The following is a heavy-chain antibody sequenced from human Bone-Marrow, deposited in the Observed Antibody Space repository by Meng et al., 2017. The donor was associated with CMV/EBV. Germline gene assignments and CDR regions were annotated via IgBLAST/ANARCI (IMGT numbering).Heavy chain of an antibody. CDR3: ASSKGHGGSYYSGYFDY. CDR2: IYYSGST. V-gene: IGHV4-61*05. D-gene: IGHD1-26*01. J-gene: IGHJ4*02. CDR1: GGSISSSSYY. Sequence: SETLSLTCTVSGGSISSSSYYWGWIRQPPGKGLEWIGYIYYSGSTNYNPSLKSRVTISVDTSKNQFSLKLSSVTAADTAVYYCASSKGHGGSYYSGYFDYWGQGTLVTVSS.